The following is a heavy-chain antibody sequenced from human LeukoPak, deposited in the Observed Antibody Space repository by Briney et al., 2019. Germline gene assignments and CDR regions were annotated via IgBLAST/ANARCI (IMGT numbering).Heavy chain of an antibody. D-gene: IGHD3-10*01. V-gene: IGHV4-39*07. J-gene: IGHJ5*02. CDR3: ARDAPYMVRGVRNWFDP. Sequence: KPSETLSLTCTISGGSISSSRYYWGWIRQPPGKGLEWIGSIYYSGSTYYNPSLKSRVTISVDTSKNQFSLKLSSVTAADTAVYYWARDAPYMVRGVRNWFDPWGQGTPVTVSS. CDR1: GGSISSSRYY. CDR2: IYYSGST.